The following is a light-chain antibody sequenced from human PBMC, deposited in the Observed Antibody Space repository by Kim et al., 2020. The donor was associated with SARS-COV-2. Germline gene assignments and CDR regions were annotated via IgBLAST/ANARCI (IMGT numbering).Light chain of an antibody. Sequence: ENVLTQSPGTLSLSPGERATLTCRASESVSNNYLAWYQQRPGLAPRLLMYRASTRATDIPDRFSGSGSGTDFTLTISRLEPEDFAVYYCQQYGGSPLTFGGGTRVEIK. CDR2: RAS. V-gene: IGKV3-20*01. CDR3: QQYGGSPLT. CDR1: ESVSNNY. J-gene: IGKJ4*01.